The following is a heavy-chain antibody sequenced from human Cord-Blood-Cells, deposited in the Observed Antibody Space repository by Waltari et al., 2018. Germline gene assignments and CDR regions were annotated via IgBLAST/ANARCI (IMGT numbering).Heavy chain of an antibody. D-gene: IGHD6-19*01. CDR2: IYTSGGT. CDR3: ARSYSSGRGAWGAWDI. CDR1: GGSISSYY. Sequence: QVQLQESGPGLVKPSETLSLTCTVSGGSISSYYWSWIRQPAGKGLEWIGRIYTSGGTNSTPALKSRVTMSVDTSKNQVSLKLSSVTAADTAVYYCARSYSSGRGAWGAWDIWGQGTMVTVSS. V-gene: IGHV4-4*07. J-gene: IGHJ3*02.